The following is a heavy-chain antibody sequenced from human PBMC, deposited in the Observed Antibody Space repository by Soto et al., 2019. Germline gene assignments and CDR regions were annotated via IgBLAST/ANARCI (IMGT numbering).Heavy chain of an antibody. J-gene: IGHJ6*02. CDR2: ISSSSSTI. D-gene: IGHD1-7*01. V-gene: IGHV3-48*02. CDR3: ARDRKRTGTTFLYYYYYGMDV. CDR1: GFTFSSYS. Sequence: GGSLRLSCAASGFTFSSYSMNWVRQAPGKGLEWVSYISSSSSTIYYADSVKGRFTISRDNAKNSLYLQMNSLRDEDTAVYYCARDRKRTGTTFLYYYYYGMDVWGQGTTVTVSS.